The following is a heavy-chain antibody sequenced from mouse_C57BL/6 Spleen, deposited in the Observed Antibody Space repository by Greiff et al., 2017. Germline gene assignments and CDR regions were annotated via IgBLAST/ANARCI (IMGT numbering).Heavy chain of an antibody. CDR3: TRFDGTLFDY. J-gene: IGHJ2*01. CDR1: GYTFTDYE. V-gene: IGHV1-15*01. Sequence: VKLQESGAELVRPGASVTLSCKASGYTFTDYEMHWVKQTPVHGLEWIGAIDPETGGTAYNQKFKGKAILTADKSSSTAYMELRSLTSEDSAVYYCTRFDGTLFDYWGKGTTLTVSS. D-gene: IGHD2-3*01. CDR2: IDPETGGT.